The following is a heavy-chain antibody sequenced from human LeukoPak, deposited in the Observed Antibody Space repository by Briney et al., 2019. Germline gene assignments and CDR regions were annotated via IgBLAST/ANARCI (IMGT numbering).Heavy chain of an antibody. V-gene: IGHV1-2*02. D-gene: IGHD2-2*01. Sequence: GASVKVSCKASGYTFTSYDINWVRQATGQGLEWMGWMNPNSGGTNYAQKFQGRVTMTRDTSISTAYMELSRLRSDDTAVYYCARSSSAAADTDYWGQGTLVTVSS. J-gene: IGHJ4*02. CDR1: GYTFTSYD. CDR2: MNPNSGGT. CDR3: ARSSSAAADTDY.